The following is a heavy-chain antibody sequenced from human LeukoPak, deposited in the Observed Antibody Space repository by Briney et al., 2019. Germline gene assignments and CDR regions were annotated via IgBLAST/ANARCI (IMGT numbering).Heavy chain of an antibody. CDR2: IWYDGSNK. V-gene: IGHV3-33*01. Sequence: PGGSLRLSCAASGFTFSSYGMHWVRQAPGKGLEWVAAIWYDGSNKYYADSVKGRFTISRDNSKNTLYLQMNSLRAEDTAVYYCARDYHAFDIWGQGTMVTVSS. CDR1: GFTFSSYG. J-gene: IGHJ3*02. CDR3: ARDYHAFDI.